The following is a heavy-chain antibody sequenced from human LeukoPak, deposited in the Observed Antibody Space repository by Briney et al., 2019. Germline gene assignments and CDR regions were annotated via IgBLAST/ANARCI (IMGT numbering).Heavy chain of an antibody. CDR2: TYYSGST. CDR3: ARHYCSSTSCFTFDY. V-gene: IGHV4-59*08. D-gene: IGHD2-2*01. Sequence: SETLSLTCTVSGGSISSYYWSWIRQPPGKGLEWIGYTYYSGSTNYNPSLKSRVTISVDTSKNQFSLKLSSVTAADTAVYYCARHYCSSTSCFTFDYWGQGTLVTVSS. CDR1: GGSISSYY. J-gene: IGHJ4*02.